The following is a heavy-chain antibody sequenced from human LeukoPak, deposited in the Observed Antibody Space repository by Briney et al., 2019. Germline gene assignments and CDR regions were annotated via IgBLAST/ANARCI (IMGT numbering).Heavy chain of an antibody. V-gene: IGHV6-1*01. Sequence: SQTLSLTCAISGDSVSINRAAWNWIRQSPSRGLEWLGRTYYRSTWYNDYAVSVRGRITVNPDTSKNQFSLHLNSVTPEDTAVYYCARRLTQYDCFDPWGQGILVTVSS. CDR3: ARRLTQYDCFDP. J-gene: IGHJ5*02. D-gene: IGHD2-2*01. CDR1: GDSVSINRAA. CDR2: TYYRSTWYN.